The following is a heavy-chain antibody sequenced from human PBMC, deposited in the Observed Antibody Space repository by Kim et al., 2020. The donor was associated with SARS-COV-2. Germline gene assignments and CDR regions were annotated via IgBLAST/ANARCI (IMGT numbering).Heavy chain of an antibody. CDR1: GFTFSSYA. CDR2: ISGSGGST. V-gene: IGHV3-23*01. J-gene: IGHJ5*02. CDR3: AKDRVRGVIGTGNWFDP. Sequence: GGSLRLSCAASGFTFSSYAMSWVRQAPGKGLEWVSAISGSGGSTYYADSVKGRFTISRDNSKNTLYLQMNSLRAEDTAVYYCAKDRVRGVIGTGNWFDPWGQGTLVTVSS. D-gene: IGHD3-10*01.